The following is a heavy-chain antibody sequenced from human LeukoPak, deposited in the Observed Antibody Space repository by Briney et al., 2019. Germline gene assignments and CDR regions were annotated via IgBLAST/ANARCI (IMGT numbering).Heavy chain of an antibody. CDR3: GRGGIAAAASGVDY. D-gene: IGHD6-13*01. CDR2: IYQSGST. CDR1: GGSISSGGYS. J-gene: IGHJ4*02. V-gene: IGHV4-30-2*01. Sequence: SQTLSLTCVVTGGSISSGGYSWSWIRQPPGKGLEWIGYIYQSGSTYYNPSLESRVTISVDRSKNQFSLKLSSVTAADTAVCYCGRGGIAAAASGVDYWGQGTLVTVSS.